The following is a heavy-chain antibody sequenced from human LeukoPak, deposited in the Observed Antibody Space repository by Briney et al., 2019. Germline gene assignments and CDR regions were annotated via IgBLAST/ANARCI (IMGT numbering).Heavy chain of an antibody. CDR1: GYTFTGYY. J-gene: IGHJ4*02. Sequence: ASVKVSCKASGYTFTGYYMHWVRQAPGQGLEWMGWINPNSGGTNYAQKFQGRVTMTRDTSISTAYMELSRLRSDDTAVYYCARDPYSSRNFDYWGQGTLVTVSS. D-gene: IGHD6-13*01. CDR3: ARDPYSSRNFDY. V-gene: IGHV1-2*02. CDR2: INPNSGGT.